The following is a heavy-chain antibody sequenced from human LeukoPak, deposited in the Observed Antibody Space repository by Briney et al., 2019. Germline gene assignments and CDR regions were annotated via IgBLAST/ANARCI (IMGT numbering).Heavy chain of an antibody. J-gene: IGHJ5*02. CDR2: INPNSGGT. V-gene: IGHV1-2*02. D-gene: IGHD2-2*01. Sequence: GASVKVSCKASGYTFTGYYMHWVRQAPGQGLEWMGWINPNSGGTNYAQKFQGRVTMTRDTSISTAYMELSSLRSEDTAVYYCAIGRYCSSTSCYGQENWFDPWGQGTLVTVSS. CDR3: AIGRYCSSTSCYGQENWFDP. CDR1: GYTFTGYY.